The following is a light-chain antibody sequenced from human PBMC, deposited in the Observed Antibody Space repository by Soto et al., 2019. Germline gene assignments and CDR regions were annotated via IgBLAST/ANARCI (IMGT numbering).Light chain of an antibody. CDR2: EGS. CDR1: SSNVGSYNL. CDR3: CSYAGSSNVV. Sequence: QSALTQPASVSGSPGQSITISCTGTSSNVGSYNLVSWYQHHPGKAPKLMIYEGSKRPSGVSNRFSGSKSGNTASLTISGLQAEDEADYYCCSYAGSSNVVFGGGTKVTVL. V-gene: IGLV2-23*01. J-gene: IGLJ2*01.